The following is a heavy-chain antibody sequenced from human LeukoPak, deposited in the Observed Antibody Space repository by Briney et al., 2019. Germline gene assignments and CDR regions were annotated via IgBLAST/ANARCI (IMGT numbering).Heavy chain of an antibody. J-gene: IGHJ4*02. CDR2: ISSSGSTI. Sequence: PGGSLRLSCAASGFTFSSYEMNWVRQAPGKGLEWVSYISSSGSTIYYADSVKGRFTISIDNSKNTLYLQMNSLRVEDTAVYYCARRAGAYSHPYDYWGQGTLVTVSS. V-gene: IGHV3-48*03. CDR3: ARRAGAYSHPYDY. CDR1: GFTFSSYE. D-gene: IGHD4/OR15-4a*01.